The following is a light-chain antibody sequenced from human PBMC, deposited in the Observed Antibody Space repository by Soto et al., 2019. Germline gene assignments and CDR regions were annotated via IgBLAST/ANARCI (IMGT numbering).Light chain of an antibody. J-gene: IGKJ4*01. CDR1: QSFSTY. V-gene: IGKV1-27*01. Sequence: DFRMTQSPSSVSSSLGDIGTITFLASQSFSTYLAWYQQKPGKVPKLLISGISTLQSGVPSRFSGSGYGTEFTLTISNLQPEDVATYYCQKYNTALLTFGGGTKVDI. CDR2: GIS. CDR3: QKYNTALLT.